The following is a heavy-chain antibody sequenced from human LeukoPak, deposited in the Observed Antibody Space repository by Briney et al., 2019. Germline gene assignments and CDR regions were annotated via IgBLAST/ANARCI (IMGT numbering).Heavy chain of an antibody. Sequence: PGGSLRLSCAAAGFSVSNYYMNWVRQAPGKGLECVSVIYIDGRIYYADTVRGRFTISRDDSKNTVYLQLNNLRADGTALYSCARGASAAGSYYFDSWGQGTLVTVSS. D-gene: IGHD6-13*01. V-gene: IGHV3-53*01. CDR1: GFSVSNYY. CDR2: IYIDGRI. J-gene: IGHJ4*02. CDR3: ARGASAAGSYYFDS.